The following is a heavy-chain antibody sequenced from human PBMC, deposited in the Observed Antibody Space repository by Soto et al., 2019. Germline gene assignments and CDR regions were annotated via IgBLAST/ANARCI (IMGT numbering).Heavy chain of an antibody. CDR2: ISTYNGNT. V-gene: IGHV1-18*01. Sequence: QVQLVQSGAEVKEPGASVTVSCKASGHTFSDYGISWVRQAPGQGLEWMGWISTYNGNTDYAQKHHDRVTMTTDTAKSTVYLERRSLTSDDTAVYYYARDYDYVWGTYRHTHCYWGQGGLVTVTS. D-gene: IGHD3-16*02. CDR3: ARDYDYVWGTYRHTHCY. J-gene: IGHJ4*02. CDR1: GHTFSDYG.